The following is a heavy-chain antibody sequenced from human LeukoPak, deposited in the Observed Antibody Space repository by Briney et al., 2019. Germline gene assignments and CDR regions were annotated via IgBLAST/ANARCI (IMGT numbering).Heavy chain of an antibody. D-gene: IGHD6-6*01. CDR1: GYTFTGYY. V-gene: IGHV1-69*13. CDR3: ARGRYSSSINSMDV. CDR2: IIPIFGTA. Sequence: SVKVSCKASGYTFTGYYMHWVRQAPGQGLEWMGGIIPIFGTANYAQKFQGRVTITADESTSTAYMELSSLRSEDTAVYYCARGRYSSSINSMDVWGQGTTVTVSS. J-gene: IGHJ6*02.